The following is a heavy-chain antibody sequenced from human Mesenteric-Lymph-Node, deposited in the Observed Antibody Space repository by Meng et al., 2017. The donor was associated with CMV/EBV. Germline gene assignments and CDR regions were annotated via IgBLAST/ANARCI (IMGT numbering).Heavy chain of an antibody. J-gene: IGHJ5*02. V-gene: IGHV4-39*02. Sequence: HPQPQGSGPRLGNPSKTLSPKCTVSGGSISSSWHYWGWIRQPPGKGLEWIGSIFYSGSAHYNPALESRVTISIDKSKNEFFLNLGSVTAADTAMYFCARDTLTYSYGPGWIDPWGQGTLVTVSS. D-gene: IGHD3-10*01. CDR1: GGSISSSWHY. CDR2: IFYSGSA. CDR3: ARDTLTYSYGPGWIDP.